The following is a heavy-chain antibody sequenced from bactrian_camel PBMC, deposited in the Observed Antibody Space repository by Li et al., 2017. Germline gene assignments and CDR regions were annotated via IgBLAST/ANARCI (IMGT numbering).Heavy chain of an antibody. J-gene: IGHJ4*01. Sequence: VQLVESGGGLVQPGESLRLSCGASGFTFNTSTMSWLRQAPGNGLEWVASISPSSTYTFYADSVKGRFIISHDNAKNTLYLQMNNLKTEDTAVYTCAAGRKLLACVWNYWGQGTQVTVS. V-gene: IGHV3S2*01. D-gene: IGHD2*01. CDR1: GFTFNTST. CDR2: ISPSSTYT. CDR3: AAGRKLLACVWNY.